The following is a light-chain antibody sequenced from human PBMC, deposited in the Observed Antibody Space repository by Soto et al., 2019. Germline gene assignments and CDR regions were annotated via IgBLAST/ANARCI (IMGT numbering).Light chain of an antibody. CDR3: QQRSNWPHT. V-gene: IGKV3D-20*02. CDR1: QSVSSSD. J-gene: IGKJ4*01. CDR2: DAS. Sequence: ESVLRDSQGTLSLSPAARATLSCRVRQSVSSSDVTWYQQKPGQAPRLLIYDASNRATGIPARFSGSGSGTDFTLTISSLEAEDFAVYYCQQRSNWPHTFGGGTKVDIK.